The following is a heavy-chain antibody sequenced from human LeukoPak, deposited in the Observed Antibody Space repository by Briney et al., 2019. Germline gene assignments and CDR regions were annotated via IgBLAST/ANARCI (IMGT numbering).Heavy chain of an antibody. CDR1: GGSFSGYY. J-gene: IGHJ4*02. D-gene: IGHD3-10*01. CDR2: INHSGST. V-gene: IGHV4-34*01. CDR3: ARIYYGSGSYYRVDY. Sequence: SETLSLTCPVYGGSFSGYYWSWLRQPPGKGLEWIGEINHSGSTNYNPSLKSRVTISVDTSKNQFSLRLSSVTAADTAMYYCARIYYGSGSYYRVDYWGQGTLVTVSS.